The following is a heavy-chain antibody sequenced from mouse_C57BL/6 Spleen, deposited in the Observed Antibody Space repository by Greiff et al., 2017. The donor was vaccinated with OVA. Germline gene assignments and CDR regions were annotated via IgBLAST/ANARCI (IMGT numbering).Heavy chain of an antibody. CDR3: ARCYYGSNAMDY. V-gene: IGHV1-82*01. J-gene: IGHJ4*01. CDR1: GYAFSSSW. Sequence: QVQLQQSGPELVKPGASVKISCKASGYAFSSSWMNWVKQRPGKGLEWIGRIYPGDGDTNYNGKFKGKATLTADKSSSTAYMQLSSLTSEDSAVYVCARCYYGSNAMDYWGQGTSVTVSS. CDR2: IYPGDGDT. D-gene: IGHD1-1*01.